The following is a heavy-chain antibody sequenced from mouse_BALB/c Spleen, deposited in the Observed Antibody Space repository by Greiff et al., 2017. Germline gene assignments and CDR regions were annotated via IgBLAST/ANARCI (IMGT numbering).Heavy chain of an antibody. J-gene: IGHJ4*01. D-gene: IGHD2-4*01. Sequence: EVQLVESGGGLVKLGGSLKLSCAASGFTFSSYYMSWVRQTPEKRLELVAAINSNGGSTYYPDTVKGRFTISRDNAKNTLYLQMSSLKSEDTALYYCARQTMITTSAMDYWGQGTSVTVSS. CDR1: GFTFSSYY. CDR2: INSNGGST. CDR3: ARQTMITTSAMDY. V-gene: IGHV5-6-2*01.